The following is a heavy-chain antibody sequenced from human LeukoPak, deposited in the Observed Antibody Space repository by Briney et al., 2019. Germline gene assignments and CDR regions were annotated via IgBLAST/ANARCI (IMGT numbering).Heavy chain of an antibody. V-gene: IGHV3-7*01. J-gene: IGHJ6*02. CDR1: GFTFSSYW. CDR3: AREWVAGYRYYYYYYGMDV. CDR2: IKQDGSEK. Sequence: GGSLRLSCAASGFTFSSYWMSWVRQAPGKGLEWVANIKQDGSEKYYVDSVKGRFTISRDNAKNSLYLQMNSPRAEDTAVYYCAREWVAGYRYYYYYYGMDVWGQGTTVTVSS. D-gene: IGHD6-19*01.